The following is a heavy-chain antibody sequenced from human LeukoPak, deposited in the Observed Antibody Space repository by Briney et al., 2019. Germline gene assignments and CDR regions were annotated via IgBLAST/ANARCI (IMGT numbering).Heavy chain of an antibody. CDR3: ARDQVECTGGTCQSRVGFDF. CDR1: GDSISNGVKY. J-gene: IGHJ4*02. D-gene: IGHD2-8*02. Sequence: SETLSLTCTVSGDSISNGVKYWSWIRQHPGRGLEWIGYIYHSGRSYYNPSLKSRITMSVDTSKNQFSLNLSSVTAADTAVYYCARDQVECTGGTCQSRVGFDFWGQGTLVTVSS. CDR2: IYHSGRS. V-gene: IGHV4-31*03.